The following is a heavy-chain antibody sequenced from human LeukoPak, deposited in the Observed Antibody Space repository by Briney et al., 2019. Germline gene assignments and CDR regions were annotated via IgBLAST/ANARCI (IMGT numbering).Heavy chain of an antibody. V-gene: IGHV4-38-2*02. D-gene: IGHD2-8*01. Sequence: SETLSLTCTVSDSSITSTYYWAWFRQPPGKGLEWIATVFRLQTVRTFNNPSLGSRVTMSLDPSHNQFSLNLTSVTAADTALYFCARVLHAPYLIDSWGQGTLVAVSS. CDR3: ARVLHAPYLIDS. CDR2: VFRLQTVRT. CDR1: DSSITSTYY. J-gene: IGHJ4*02.